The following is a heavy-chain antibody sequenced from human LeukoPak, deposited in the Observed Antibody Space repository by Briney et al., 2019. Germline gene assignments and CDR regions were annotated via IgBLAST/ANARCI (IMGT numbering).Heavy chain of an antibody. V-gene: IGHV3-9*01. J-gene: IGHJ2*01. Sequence: GGSLRLSCAASGFTFDDYAMHWVRQAPGKGLEWVSGISWNSGSIGYADSVKGRFTISRDNAKNSLYPQMNSLRAEDTALYYCAKDGEYGSGSYSYWYFDLWGRGTLVTVSS. CDR1: GFTFDDYA. CDR3: AKDGEYGSGSYSYWYFDL. D-gene: IGHD3-10*01. CDR2: ISWNSGSI.